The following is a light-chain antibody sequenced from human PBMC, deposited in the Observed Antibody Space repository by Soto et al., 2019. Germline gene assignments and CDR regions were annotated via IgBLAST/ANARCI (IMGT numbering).Light chain of an antibody. Sequence: DIQMTQSPSSLSASVGDRVTITCRASQGIRNYLAWYQQRPGKVPTLLIYAASTLQSGFPSRFSGSGSGTHFTLTISSLQPEDVATYYCQKYNSAPLTFGQGTRLEIK. CDR1: QGIRNY. CDR3: QKYNSAPLT. J-gene: IGKJ5*01. CDR2: AAS. V-gene: IGKV1-27*01.